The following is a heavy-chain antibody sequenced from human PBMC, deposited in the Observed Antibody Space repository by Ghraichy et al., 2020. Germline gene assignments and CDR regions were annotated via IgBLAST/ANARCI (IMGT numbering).Heavy chain of an antibody. J-gene: IGHJ5*02. Sequence: SETLSLTCAVSGGSFSGYYWSWIRQPPGKGLEWIGEINHSGSTNYNPSLKSRVTISVDTSKNQFSLKLSSVTAADTAVYYCARPIGYTQTNWFDPWGQGTLVTVSS. CDR2: INHSGST. V-gene: IGHV4-34*01. CDR3: ARPIGYTQTNWFDP. D-gene: IGHD6-13*01. CDR1: GGSFSGYY.